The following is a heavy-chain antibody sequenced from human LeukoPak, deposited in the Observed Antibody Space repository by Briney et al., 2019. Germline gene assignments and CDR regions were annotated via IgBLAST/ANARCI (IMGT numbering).Heavy chain of an antibody. J-gene: IGHJ3*02. V-gene: IGHV1-2*02. D-gene: IGHD3-22*01. CDR3: ARGGGPGIYDSSGKAFDI. CDR2: INPNSGGT. CDR1: GYTFTGYY. Sequence: ASVKVSCKASGYTFTGYYIHWVRQAPGQGLEWMGWINPNSGGTNYAQKFQGRVTMTRDTSISTAYMELSRLRSDDTAVYYCARGGGPGIYDSSGKAFDIWGQGTIVTVSS.